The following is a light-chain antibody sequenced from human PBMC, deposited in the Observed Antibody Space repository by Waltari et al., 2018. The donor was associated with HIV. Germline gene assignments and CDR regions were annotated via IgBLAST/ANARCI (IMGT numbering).Light chain of an antibody. CDR3: QSFDSSLTTSGVI. CDR1: SSNIGAGYD. CDR2: ANI. V-gene: IGLV1-40*01. J-gene: IGLJ2*01. Sequence: QSVLTQPPSVSGAPGQRVTISCTGSSSNIGAGYDVHWSQQLPGTAPKLLIYANINRPSGVPDRFSGSKSGSSASLAITGLQAEDEAHYYCQSFDSSLTTSGVIFGGGTKPTVL.